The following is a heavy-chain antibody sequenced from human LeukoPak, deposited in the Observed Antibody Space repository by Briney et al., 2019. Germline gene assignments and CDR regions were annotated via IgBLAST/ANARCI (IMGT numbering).Heavy chain of an antibody. V-gene: IGHV4-4*07. CDR3: ARGFSSDRYFDY. D-gene: IGHD6-25*01. Sequence: SETLSLTCSASGGSISTYYWSWIRQPAGKGLEWIGRIYTTGGTNYNPSLKSRVTMSVDTSKNQFSLKLTSVTAADTAVYYCARGFSSDRYFDYWGQGTLVTVSS. CDR2: IYTTGGT. J-gene: IGHJ4*02. CDR1: GGSISTYY.